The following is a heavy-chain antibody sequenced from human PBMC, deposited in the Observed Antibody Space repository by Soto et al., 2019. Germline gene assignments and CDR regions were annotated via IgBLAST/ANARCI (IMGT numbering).Heavy chain of an antibody. J-gene: IGHJ4*02. CDR3: VKRGYSYGTPSIDY. V-gene: IGHV3-64D*06. CDR1: GFTFSSYA. D-gene: IGHD5-18*01. CDR2: ISSNGGST. Sequence: PGGSLRLSCSASGFTFSSYAMHWVRQTPGKGLEYVSAISSNGGSTYYADSVKGRFTISGDNSKNTLYLQMSSLRAEDTAVYYCVKRGYSYGTPSIDYWGQGTLVTVSS.